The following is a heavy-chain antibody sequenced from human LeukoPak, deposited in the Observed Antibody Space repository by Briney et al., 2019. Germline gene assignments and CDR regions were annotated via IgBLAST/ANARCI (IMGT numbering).Heavy chain of an antibody. Sequence: ASVKVSCKASGYTFTGYYMHWVRQAPGQGLEWMGWISPNSGGTNYAQKFQGRVTMTRDTSISTAYMELSRLRSDDTAVYYCARDFEGLPVFDYWGQATLVTVSS. CDR1: GYTFTGYY. CDR3: ARDFEGLPVFDY. V-gene: IGHV1-2*02. J-gene: IGHJ4*02. D-gene: IGHD2-2*01. CDR2: ISPNSGGT.